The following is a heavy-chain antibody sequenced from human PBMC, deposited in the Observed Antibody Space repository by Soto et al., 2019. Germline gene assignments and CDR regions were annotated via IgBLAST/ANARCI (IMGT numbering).Heavy chain of an antibody. D-gene: IGHD2-15*01. CDR3: ARDLYCSGGSCYSRYGMDV. V-gene: IGHV3-33*01. Sequence: GGSLRLSCAASGFTFSSYGMHWVRQAPGKGLEWVAVIWYDGSNKYYADSVKGRFTISRDNSKNTLYLQMNSLRAEDTAVYYCARDLYCSGGSCYSRYGMDVWGQGNTVTVSS. J-gene: IGHJ6*02. CDR1: GFTFSSYG. CDR2: IWYDGSNK.